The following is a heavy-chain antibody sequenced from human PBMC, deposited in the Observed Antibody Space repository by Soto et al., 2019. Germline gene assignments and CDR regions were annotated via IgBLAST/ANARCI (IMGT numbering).Heavy chain of an antibody. V-gene: IGHV4-34*01. Sequence: QVQLQQWGAGLLKPSETLSLTCAVYGGSFSGYYWSWIRQPPGKGLEWIGEINHSGSTNYNPSLKSRVTISVDTSKNQFPLKLSSVTAADTAVYYCARPGSWYFQYFQHWGQGTLVTVSS. CDR3: ARPGSWYFQYFQH. J-gene: IGHJ1*01. CDR2: INHSGST. CDR1: GGSFSGYY. D-gene: IGHD6-13*01.